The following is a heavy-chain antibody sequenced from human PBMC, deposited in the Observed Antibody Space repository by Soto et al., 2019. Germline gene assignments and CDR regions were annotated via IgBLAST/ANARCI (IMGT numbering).Heavy chain of an antibody. CDR3: ARGRITMVRGVTHHGMDV. J-gene: IGHJ6*02. CDR1: GGSISSGGYY. CDR2: IYYSGST. D-gene: IGHD3-10*01. V-gene: IGHV4-31*03. Sequence: SETLSLTCTVSGGSISSGGYYWSWIRQHPGKGLEWIGYIYYSGSTYYNPSLKSRVTISVDTSKNQFSLKLSSVTAADTAVYYCARGRITMVRGVTHHGMDVWGQGTTVTVSS.